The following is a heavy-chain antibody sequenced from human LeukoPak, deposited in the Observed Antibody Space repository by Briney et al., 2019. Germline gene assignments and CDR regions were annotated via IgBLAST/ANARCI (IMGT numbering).Heavy chain of an antibody. CDR3: AKAYSYGYSFDY. V-gene: IGHV3-23*01. D-gene: IGHD5-18*01. CDR2: ISGSGGST. J-gene: IGHJ4*02. CDR1: GFTFSSYA. Sequence: GGSLRLSCAASGFTFSSYAMSWVRQAPGKGLEWVSAISGSGGSTYYADSVKGRFTISRDNSKNTLYLQMNSLRAEDTAVYCCAKAYSYGYSFDYWGQGTLVTVSS.